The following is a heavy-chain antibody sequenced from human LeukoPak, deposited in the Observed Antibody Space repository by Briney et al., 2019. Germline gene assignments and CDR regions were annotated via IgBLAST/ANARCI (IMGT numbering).Heavy chain of an antibody. J-gene: IGHJ6*02. CDR1: GGSISSYY. D-gene: IGHD1-26*01. V-gene: IGHV4-59*01. CDR3: ARWVVGATTSVYGMDV. CDR2: IYYSGST. Sequence: SVTLSLTCTVSGGSISSYYWSWIRQPPGKGLEWIGYIYYSGSTNYNPSLKSRVTISVDTSKNQFSLKLSSVTAADTAVYYCARWVVGATTSVYGMDVWGQGTTVTVSS.